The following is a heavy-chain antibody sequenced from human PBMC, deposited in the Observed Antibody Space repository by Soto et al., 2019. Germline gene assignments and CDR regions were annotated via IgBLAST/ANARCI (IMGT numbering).Heavy chain of an antibody. CDR1: GYTFTGYY. CDR3: ARAQGGPQPNWFDP. CDR2: INPNSGGT. V-gene: IGHV1-2*04. J-gene: IGHJ5*02. Sequence: GASVKVSCKASGYTFTGYYMHWVRQAPGQGLEWMGWINPNSGGTNYAQKFQGWVTMTRDTSISTAYMELSRLRSDDTAVYYCARAQGGPQPNWFDPWGQGTLVTVSS. D-gene: IGHD3-16*01.